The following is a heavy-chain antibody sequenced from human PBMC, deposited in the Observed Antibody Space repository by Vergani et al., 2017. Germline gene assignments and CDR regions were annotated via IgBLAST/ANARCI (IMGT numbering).Heavy chain of an antibody. CDR1: GFTVSSNY. Sequence: EVQLVESGGGLIQPGGSLRLSCAASGFTVSSNYMSWVRQAPGKGLEWVSVIYSGGSTYYSDSVKGRFTISRDNSKNTRYLQMTSLRAEDTAVYYWAREGWELPYFDYWGQGTLVTVSS. V-gene: IGHV3-53*01. CDR2: IYSGGST. CDR3: AREGWELPYFDY. J-gene: IGHJ4*02. D-gene: IGHD1-26*01.